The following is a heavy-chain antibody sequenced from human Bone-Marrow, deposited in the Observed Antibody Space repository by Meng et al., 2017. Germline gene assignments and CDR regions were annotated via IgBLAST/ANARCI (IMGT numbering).Heavy chain of an antibody. CDR3: TTDFYSTTVTTKYSDY. CDR2: ISYDGSNK. J-gene: IGHJ4*02. V-gene: IGHV3-30*04. D-gene: IGHD4-17*01. Sequence: VQLVEYWGGVVQPGRSLRLACAASGFTFSSYAMHWVRQAPGRGLEWVAVISYDGSNKYYADSVKGRFTISRDNSKNTLYLQMNSLRAEVTAVYYCTTDFYSTTVTTKYSDYWGQGTLVTVSS. CDR1: GFTFSSYA.